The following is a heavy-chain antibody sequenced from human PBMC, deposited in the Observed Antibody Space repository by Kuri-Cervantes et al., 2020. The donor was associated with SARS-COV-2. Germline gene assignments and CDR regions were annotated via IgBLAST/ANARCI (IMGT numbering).Heavy chain of an antibody. D-gene: IGHD4-11*01. CDR1: GFTFSSYG. Sequence: GESLKISCAASGFTFSSYGMHWVRQAPGKGLEWVAVISYDGSNKYYADSVKGRFTISRDNSKNTLYLQMNSLRAEDTAVYYCARDYTYYYYGMDVWGQGTTVTVSS. V-gene: IGHV3-30*03. CDR2: ISYDGSNK. CDR3: ARDYTYYYYGMDV. J-gene: IGHJ6*02.